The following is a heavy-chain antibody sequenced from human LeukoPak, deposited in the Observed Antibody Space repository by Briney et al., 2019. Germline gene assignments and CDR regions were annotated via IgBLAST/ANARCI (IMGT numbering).Heavy chain of an antibody. J-gene: IGHJ4*02. D-gene: IGHD3-22*01. CDR3: AKGGYYERPWYFDY. V-gene: IGHV3-30*18. CDR2: TSFDGTNK. Sequence: AGSLRLSCAASGFTFSGYSMNCVSQAHGKGLEWVAVTSFDGTNKFYADSVKGRFTISRDNSKNALYLQMNSLRAEDTAVYYCAKGGYYERPWYFDYWGQGTLVTVSS. CDR1: GFTFSGYS.